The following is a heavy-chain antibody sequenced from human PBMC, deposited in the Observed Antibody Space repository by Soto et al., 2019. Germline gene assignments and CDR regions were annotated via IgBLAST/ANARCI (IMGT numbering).Heavy chain of an antibody. CDR3: AREVGRGSGSYYLDY. J-gene: IGHJ4*02. CDR2: INVDGTDT. V-gene: IGHV3-74*03. Sequence: PGGSLRPSCAAPVFTFSMYWMHWVRPAPGKGLLGVSRINVDGTDTTYADSVKGRFTISRDNAKNTVYLQMNGLRAEDTAVYYFAREVGRGSGSYYLDYWGQETLVTVSS. CDR1: VFTFSMYW. D-gene: IGHD3-16*01.